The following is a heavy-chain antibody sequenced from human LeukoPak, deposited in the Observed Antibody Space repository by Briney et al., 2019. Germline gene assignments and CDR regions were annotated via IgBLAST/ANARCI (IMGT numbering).Heavy chain of an antibody. CDR2: ISAYNGNT. Sequence: ASVKVSCKASGYTFTSYGISWVRQAPGQGLEWMGWISAYNGNTNYAQKLQGRVTMTTDTSTSTACMELRSLRSDDTAVYYCARVLAAAGRKPLINNWFDPWGQGTLVTVSS. CDR1: GYTFTSYG. J-gene: IGHJ5*02. V-gene: IGHV1-18*01. CDR3: ARVLAAAGRKPLINNWFDP. D-gene: IGHD6-13*01.